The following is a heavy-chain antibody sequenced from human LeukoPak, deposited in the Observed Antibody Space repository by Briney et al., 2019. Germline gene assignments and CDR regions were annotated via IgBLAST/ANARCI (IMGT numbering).Heavy chain of an antibody. D-gene: IGHD2-2*01. CDR3: PGQWGVCSSTSCYSAD. J-gene: IGHJ4*02. V-gene: IGHV5-51*01. CDR1: GHSFTSYW. CDR2: IYPGDSDT. Sequence: KPGESLKISCKGSGHSFTSYWIGWVRQMSGKGLEWMGIIYPGDSDTRYSPSIQGQVTISADKSISTAYLQWSSLKAAEVGIYCCPGQWGVCSSTSCYSADWGQGTLVTVSS.